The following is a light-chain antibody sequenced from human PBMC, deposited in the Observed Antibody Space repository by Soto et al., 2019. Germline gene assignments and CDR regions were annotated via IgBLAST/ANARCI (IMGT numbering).Light chain of an antibody. CDR3: QQYGSSPFT. V-gene: IGKV3-20*01. Sequence: EIVLTQSPGTLSLSPGERATLSCRASQSVSSSYLAWYQQKPGQAPRLLIYGASSRASVIPDRLSGSGSETDFTLTISRLEPEDFAVYYCQQYGSSPFTFGPGTKVDIK. J-gene: IGKJ3*01. CDR2: GAS. CDR1: QSVSSSY.